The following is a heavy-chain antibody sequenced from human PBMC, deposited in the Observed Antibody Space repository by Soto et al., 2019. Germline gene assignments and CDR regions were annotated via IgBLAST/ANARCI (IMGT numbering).Heavy chain of an antibody. D-gene: IGHD3-10*01. Sequence: GGSLRLSCAASGSTFSGYTMNWVRQAPGRGLEWVSYISRSGETIYYADSVKGRFTISRDNAVNSLYLQMNSLRDEDTAVYYCARDRNYYGSGSYYNGDYWGQGTLVTVSS. V-gene: IGHV3-48*02. CDR3: ARDRNYYGSGSYYNGDY. CDR1: GSTFSGYT. J-gene: IGHJ4*02. CDR2: ISRSGETI.